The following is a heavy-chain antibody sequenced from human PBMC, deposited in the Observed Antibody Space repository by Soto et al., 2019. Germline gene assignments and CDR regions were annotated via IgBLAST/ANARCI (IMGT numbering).Heavy chain of an antibody. CDR2: IYYSGST. J-gene: IGHJ5*02. V-gene: IGHV4-31*02. CDR3: ADHYAGGGYNLFAP. D-gene: IGHD4-17*01. Sequence: SQTQSVLRSLAEGNSEDGDYYWSWNRQSPGKGLELSGHIYYSGSTYYNPSLKSRVAISIDTSENQFSLKLTSVTAADTAVYYCADHYAGGGYNLFAPWGHGTLVTVSS. CDR1: EGNSEDGDYY.